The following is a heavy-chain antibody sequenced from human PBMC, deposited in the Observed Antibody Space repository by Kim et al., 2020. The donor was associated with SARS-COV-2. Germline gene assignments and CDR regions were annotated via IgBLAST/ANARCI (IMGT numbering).Heavy chain of an antibody. Sequence: GGSLRLSCAASGFTFSSHRMNWVRQAPGKGLEWVSYISSSSTIYYAVSVEGRRIIFSNNNKNSMYQAKNNMRREETAAYYCAGDITQPFPASVDYYDVD. D-gene: IGHD2-2*01. V-gene: IGHV3-48*04. CDR1: GFTFSSHR. CDR3: AGDITQPFPASVDYYDVD. J-gene: IGHJ6*01. CDR2: ISSSSTI.